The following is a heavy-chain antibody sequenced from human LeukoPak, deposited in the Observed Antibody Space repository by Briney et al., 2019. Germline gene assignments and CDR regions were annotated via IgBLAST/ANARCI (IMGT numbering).Heavy chain of an antibody. CDR2: ISTDGSST. CDR1: GFTFSSYW. J-gene: IGHJ5*02. D-gene: IGHD4-17*01. Sequence: GGSLRLSCAASGFTFSSYWMHWVRQAPGKGLVWVSRISTDGSSTSYADFVKGRFTISRDNAKNTLYLQMNSLRAEDTAVYYCASDLERYGDYGYNWFDPWGQGTLVTVSS. V-gene: IGHV3-74*01. CDR3: ASDLERYGDYGYNWFDP.